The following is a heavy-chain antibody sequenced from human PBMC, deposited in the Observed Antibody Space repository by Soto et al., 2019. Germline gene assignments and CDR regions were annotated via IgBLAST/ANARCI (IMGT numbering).Heavy chain of an antibody. CDR3: ARATLYCSGGSCYSSYYYGMDV. CDR2: ISSSGSTI. Sequence: QVQLVESGGGLVQPGGSLRLSCAASGFTFSDYYMSWIRQAPGKGLEWVSYISSSGSTIYYADSVKGRFTISRDNAKNSLYLQMNSLRAEDTAVYYCARATLYCSGGSCYSSYYYGMDVWGQGTTVTVSS. D-gene: IGHD2-15*01. J-gene: IGHJ6*02. V-gene: IGHV3-11*01. CDR1: GFTFSDYY.